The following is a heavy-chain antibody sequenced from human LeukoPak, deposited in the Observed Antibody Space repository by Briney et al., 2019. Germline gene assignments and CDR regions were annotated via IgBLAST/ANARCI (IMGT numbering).Heavy chain of an antibody. CDR1: GFTFDTYA. D-gene: IGHD3-22*01. Sequence: GGSLRLSCAASGFTFDTYAVNWVRQAPGKGLEWVSTISGSGGSTYYADSVKGRFTISRDNSKNTLYLQMSSLRAEDTAVYYCAKDRGHYYDSSGYYWGYYFDSWGQGILVTVST. V-gene: IGHV3-23*01. J-gene: IGHJ4*02. CDR3: AKDRGHYYDSSGYYWGYYFDS. CDR2: ISGSGGST.